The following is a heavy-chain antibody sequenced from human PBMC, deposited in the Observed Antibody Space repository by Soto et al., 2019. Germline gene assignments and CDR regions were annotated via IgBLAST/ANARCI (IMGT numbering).Heavy chain of an antibody. J-gene: IGHJ5*02. CDR3: AKEVTACCYPGCDA. CDR1: GFTFSSYA. D-gene: IGHD2-2*01. CDR2: ISGSGVYI. V-gene: IGHV3-23*01. Sequence: EVQLLESGGGLVQHGGSLRLSCAASGFTFSSYAMTWVRQAPGKGLEWVAGISGSGVYIYDADSMKGRFTISRDSSKSTIFLQMNSLTIDDTAVSYCAKEVTACCYPGCDAWGKGTMVTFSS.